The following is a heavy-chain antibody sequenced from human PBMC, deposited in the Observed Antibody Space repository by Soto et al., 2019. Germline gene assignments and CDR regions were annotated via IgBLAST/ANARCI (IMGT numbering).Heavy chain of an antibody. CDR3: ARPSVAGYDAFDI. J-gene: IGHJ3*02. V-gene: IGHV3-23*01. D-gene: IGHD6-19*01. CDR1: GLTFSSYA. CDR2: ISASGGST. Sequence: EVQLLESGGGLVQPGGSLRLSCAASGLTFSSYAMSWVRQAPGKGLEWVSAISASGGSTYYADSVKGRFTISRDNAKNSLYLQMNSLRAEDTAVYYCARPSVAGYDAFDIWGQGTMVTVSS.